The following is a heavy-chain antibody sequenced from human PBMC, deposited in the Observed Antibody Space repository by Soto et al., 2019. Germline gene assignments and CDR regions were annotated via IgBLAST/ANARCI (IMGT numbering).Heavy chain of an antibody. D-gene: IGHD6-13*01. CDR2: ISSSGNTI. CDR1: AFTFRDYY. Sequence: VGSLRLSCAASAFTFRDYYMSWIRQAPGKGLEWVSYISSSGNTIYYADSVKGRFTISRDNAKNSLYLQMNSLRAEDTAVYYCARGNIAAAGIYDYWGQGTLVTVS. CDR3: ARGNIAAAGIYDY. V-gene: IGHV3-11*01. J-gene: IGHJ4*02.